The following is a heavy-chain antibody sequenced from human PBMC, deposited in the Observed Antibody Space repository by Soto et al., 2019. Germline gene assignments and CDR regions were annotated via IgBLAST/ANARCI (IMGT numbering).Heavy chain of an antibody. CDR2: INPSGGST. V-gene: IGHV1-46*01. Sequence: GASVKVSCKASGYTFTSYYMHWVRQAPGQGLEWMGIINPSGGSTSYAQKFQGRVTMTRDTSTSTFYMELSSLRSEDTALYYCAKDFWSGYYIYYYYGMDVWGQGTTVTVSS. CDR3: AKDFWSGYYIYYYYGMDV. J-gene: IGHJ6*02. D-gene: IGHD3-3*01. CDR1: GYTFTSYY.